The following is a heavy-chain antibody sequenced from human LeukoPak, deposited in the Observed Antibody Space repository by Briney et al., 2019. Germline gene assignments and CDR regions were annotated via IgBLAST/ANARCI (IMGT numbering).Heavy chain of an antibody. CDR2: IIPIFGTA. Sequence: SVKVSCKASGGTFSSYAISWVRQAPGQGLEWMGGIIPIFGTANYAQKFQGRVTITADKSTGTAYMELSSLRSEDTAVYYCSLGDYVDVWDYYYYYYMDVWGKGTRSPSP. J-gene: IGHJ6*03. V-gene: IGHV1-69*06. CDR1: GGTFSSYA. CDR3: SLGDYVDVWDYYYYYYMDV. D-gene: IGHD4-17*01.